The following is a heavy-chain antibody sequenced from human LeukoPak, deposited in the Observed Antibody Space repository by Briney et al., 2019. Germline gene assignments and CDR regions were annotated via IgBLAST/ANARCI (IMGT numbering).Heavy chain of an antibody. V-gene: IGHV4-59*01. CDR1: GGSINYYY. CDR3: ARPQRYSNYALDY. Sequence: YPSETPSLTCTVSGGSINYYYWMWIRQPPGKGLEWIGYIYYSGGTHYNPSLKSRVTMLVDTSKNQFSLKLTAVTAADTAVYYCARPQRYSNYALDYWGQGTLVTVSS. J-gene: IGHJ4*02. D-gene: IGHD4-11*01. CDR2: IYYSGGT.